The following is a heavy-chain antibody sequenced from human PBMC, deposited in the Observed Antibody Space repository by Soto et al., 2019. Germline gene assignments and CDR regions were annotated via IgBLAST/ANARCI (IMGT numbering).Heavy chain of an antibody. CDR1: GYSFTSYW. CDR3: ARHRGSYYDAFDI. CDR2: IDPSDSYT. J-gene: IGHJ3*02. Sequence: GESLKISCKGSGYSFTSYWISWVRQMPGKGLEWMGRIDPSDSYTNYSPSFQGHVTISADKSISTAYQQWSSLKASDTAMYYCARHRGSYYDAFDIWGQGTMVTVSS. D-gene: IGHD1-26*01. V-gene: IGHV5-10-1*01.